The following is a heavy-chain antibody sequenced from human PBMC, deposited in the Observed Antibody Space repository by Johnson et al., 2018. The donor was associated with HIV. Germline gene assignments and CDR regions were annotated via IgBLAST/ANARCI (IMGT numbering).Heavy chain of an antibody. CDR2: INQDGSEK. J-gene: IGHJ3*02. CDR1: GFTVNSNY. CDR3: ARGPTRSAFDI. D-gene: IGHD2-15*01. V-gene: IGHV3-7*01. Sequence: VHLVESGGGLIQPGGSLRLSCAASGFTVNSNYMSWVRQAPGKGLEWVANINQDGSEKYYVDSVKGRFTISRDNAKNSLYLQMNSLRAEDTAVYYCARGPTRSAFDIWGQGTMVTVSS.